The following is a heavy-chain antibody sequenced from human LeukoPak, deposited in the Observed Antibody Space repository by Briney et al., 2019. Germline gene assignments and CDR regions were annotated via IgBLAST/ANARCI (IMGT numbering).Heavy chain of an antibody. V-gene: IGHV4-34*01. CDR1: GGSFGGYY. Sequence: SETLSLTCAVYGGSFGGYYWSWIRQPPGKGLEWIGEINHSGSTNYNPSLKSRVTISVDTSKNQFSLKLTSVTAADTAVYYFAIAKTSFHYYGSWSYYRSWFDPWGQGTLVTVSS. CDR2: INHSGST. CDR3: AIAKTSFHYYGSWSYYRSWFDP. D-gene: IGHD3-10*01. J-gene: IGHJ5*02.